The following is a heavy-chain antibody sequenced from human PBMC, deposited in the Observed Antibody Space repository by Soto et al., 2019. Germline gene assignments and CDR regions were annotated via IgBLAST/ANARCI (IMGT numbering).Heavy chain of an antibody. V-gene: IGHV3-53*01. CDR3: ARERDTRGYILAY. CDR1: GFSVSNNY. J-gene: IGHJ4*02. D-gene: IGHD3-22*01. CDR2: IYSGGYT. Sequence: EVLLVESGGGLIQPGGSLTLSCAASGFSVSNNYMTWVRQAPGKGLEWVALIYSGGYTYYADSVKGRFTISRDSSKNTLYLQMNSLRAEDTAVYYCARERDTRGYILAYWGQGTLVTVSA.